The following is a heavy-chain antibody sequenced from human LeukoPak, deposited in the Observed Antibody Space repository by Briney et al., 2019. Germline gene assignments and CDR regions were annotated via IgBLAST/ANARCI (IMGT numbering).Heavy chain of an antibody. D-gene: IGHD2-2*01. CDR1: GYTLTELS. V-gene: IGHV1-24*01. Sequence: ASVTVSCKVSGYTLTELSMHWVRQAPGKGLEWMGGFDPEDGETIYAQKFQGRVTMTEDTSTDTAYMELSSLRSEDTAVYYCATRGGDQLLLGYNWFDPWGQGTLVTVSS. J-gene: IGHJ5*02. CDR3: ATRGGDQLLLGYNWFDP. CDR2: FDPEDGET.